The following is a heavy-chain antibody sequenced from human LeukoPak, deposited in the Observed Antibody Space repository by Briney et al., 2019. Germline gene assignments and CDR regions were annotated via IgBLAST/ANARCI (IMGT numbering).Heavy chain of an antibody. Sequence: GESLKITCKGSGYSFTSYWIGWVRQMPGKGLEWMGIIYPGDSDTRYSPSFQGQVTISADKSISTAYLQWSSLKASDTAMYYCARGLAAAGRFSSGFDPWGQGTLVTVSS. V-gene: IGHV5-51*01. CDR3: ARGLAAAGRFSSGFDP. CDR2: IYPGDSDT. CDR1: GYSFTSYW. J-gene: IGHJ5*02. D-gene: IGHD6-13*01.